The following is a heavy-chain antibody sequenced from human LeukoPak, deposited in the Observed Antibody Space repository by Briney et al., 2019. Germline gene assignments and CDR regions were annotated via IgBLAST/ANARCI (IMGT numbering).Heavy chain of an antibody. J-gene: IGHJ4*02. CDR2: IYSGGST. CDR1: GFTLGDYY. Sequence: PGGSLRLSCTASGFTLGDYYMSWVRQAPGKGLEWVSVIYSGGSTYYADSVKGRFTISRDNSKNTLYLQMSSLRAEDTAVYYCAREGYYGSGGAYFDYWGQGTLVTVSS. V-gene: IGHV3-53*01. D-gene: IGHD3-10*01. CDR3: AREGYYGSGGAYFDY.